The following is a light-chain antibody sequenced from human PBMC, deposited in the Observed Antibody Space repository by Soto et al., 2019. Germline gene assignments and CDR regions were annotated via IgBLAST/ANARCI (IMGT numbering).Light chain of an antibody. Sequence: QSALTQPASVSGSPGQSITISCSGTSSDIGGYTYVSWYQQHPGKAPKFLIYEVSNRPSGVSNRFSGSKSGNTASLTISGLKADDEADYYCCFYIGATTYVFGAGTTVTV. CDR3: CFYIGATTYV. CDR2: EVS. J-gene: IGLJ1*01. CDR1: SSDIGGYTY. V-gene: IGLV2-14*01.